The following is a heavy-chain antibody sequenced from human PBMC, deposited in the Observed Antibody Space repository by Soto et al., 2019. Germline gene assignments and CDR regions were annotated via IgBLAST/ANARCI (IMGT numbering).Heavy chain of an antibody. V-gene: IGHV3-33*05. CDR1: GFTFSSYG. CDR2: ISYDGSKE. J-gene: IGHJ6*02. Sequence: PGGSLRLSCAASGFTFSSYGMHWVRRAPGKGLEWVALISYDGSKEYYADSVRGQFTISRDNSKNTLYLQMNFLRVEETAVYYCARDFTVGATYSGPYYYAMDVWGQGTTVTVSS. D-gene: IGHD1-26*01. CDR3: ARDFTVGATYSGPYYYAMDV.